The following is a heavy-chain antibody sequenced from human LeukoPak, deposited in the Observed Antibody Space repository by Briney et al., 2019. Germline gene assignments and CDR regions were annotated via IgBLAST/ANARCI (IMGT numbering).Heavy chain of an antibody. CDR1: GGSISNYY. J-gene: IGHJ4*02. D-gene: IGHD4/OR15-4a*01. V-gene: IGHV4-59*01. Sequence: SETLSLTCTVSGGSISNYYWTWIRQPPGKGLEWIGYINYSGSTNYNPSLKSRVTISVDRSKNQFSLNLSSVTAADTAVYYCVRSEMGCYTFDYWGQGTLVTVSS. CDR3: VRSEMGCYTFDY. CDR2: INYSGST.